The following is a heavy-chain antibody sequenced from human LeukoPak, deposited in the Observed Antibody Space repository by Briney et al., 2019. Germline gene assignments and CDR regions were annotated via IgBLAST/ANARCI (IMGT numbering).Heavy chain of an antibody. J-gene: IGHJ5*02. D-gene: IGHD2-2*01. CDR3: AREARYGSSTSCYRRGWFDP. Sequence: SETLSLTCTVSGGSISSYYWSWIRQPPGKGLEWIGYIYYSESTNYNPSLKSRVTISGDASKTQFSLKLSSVTAADTAVYYCAREARYGSSTSCYRRGWFDPWGQGTLVTVSS. CDR1: GGSISSYY. V-gene: IGHV4-59*01. CDR2: IYYSEST.